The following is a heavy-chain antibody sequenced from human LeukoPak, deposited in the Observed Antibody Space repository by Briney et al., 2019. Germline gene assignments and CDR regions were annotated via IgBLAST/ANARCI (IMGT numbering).Heavy chain of an antibody. CDR2: IYYSGST. CDR1: GGSISSYY. D-gene: IGHD3-3*01. CDR3: ARGRSDFWSGYYLGD. J-gene: IGHJ4*02. Sequence: SETLSLTCTVSGGSISSYYWSWIRQPPGKGLEWIGYIYYSGSTNYNPSLKSRVTISVDTSKNQFSLKLSSATAADTAVYYCARGRSDFWSGYYLGDWGQGTLVTVSS. V-gene: IGHV4-59*01.